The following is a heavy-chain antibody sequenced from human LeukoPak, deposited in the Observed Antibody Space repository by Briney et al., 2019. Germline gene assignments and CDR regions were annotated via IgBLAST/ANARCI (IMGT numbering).Heavy chain of an antibody. J-gene: IGHJ4*02. CDR1: GFTFRSYA. D-gene: IGHD3-22*01. CDR2: IGSNGVRT. V-gene: IGHV3-23*01. Sequence: GGSLRLSCAASGFTFRSYAMSWVRQASGKGLEWVSIIGSNGVRTFYADSVKGRFTIPRDNSKNTLYLQMNSLRGEDTAVYYCVKDLARYYDTSGYEYFDYWGQGTLVSVSS. CDR3: VKDLARYYDTSGYEYFDY.